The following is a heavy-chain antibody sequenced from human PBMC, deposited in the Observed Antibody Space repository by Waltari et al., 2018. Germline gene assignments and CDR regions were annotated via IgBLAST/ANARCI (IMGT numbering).Heavy chain of an antibody. CDR3: AREGIYSSATDARFDP. J-gene: IGHJ5*02. Sequence: QVQLQESGPGLVKPSQTLSLTCTVSGGSISIGSYYWSWIRQSAGKGLEWIGRMYTSGSANYSPSLKSRVTISVDTSKNQFSLKLSSVTAADTAVYYCAREGIYSSATDARFDPWGQGTLVTVSS. CDR1: GGSISIGSYY. V-gene: IGHV4-61*02. D-gene: IGHD6-25*01. CDR2: MYTSGSA.